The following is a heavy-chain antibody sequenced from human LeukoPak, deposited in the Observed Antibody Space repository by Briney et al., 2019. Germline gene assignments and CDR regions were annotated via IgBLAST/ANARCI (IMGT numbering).Heavy chain of an antibody. CDR3: VREHYNYYMDV. V-gene: IGHV3-20*04. CDR1: GFTFDVYG. J-gene: IGHJ6*03. Sequence: GGSLRLSCAASGFTFDVYGMSWVRQAPGKGLEWVFGINWNGGSTDYADSVKGRFTISRDNGKNSLYLQMNSLRAEDTALYYCVREHYNYYMDVWGKGTTVSVSS. CDR2: INWNGGST.